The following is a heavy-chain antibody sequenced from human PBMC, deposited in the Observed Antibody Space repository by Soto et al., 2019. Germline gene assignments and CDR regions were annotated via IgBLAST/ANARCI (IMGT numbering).Heavy chain of an antibody. J-gene: IGHJ6*03. Sequence: GEALKISCKGSGYSFTSYWIGWVRQMPGKGLEWMGIIYPGDPDTRYSPSFQGQVTISADKSISTAYLQWSSLKASDTAMYYCARHQGYCSSTSCYESYMDVWGKGTTVTVSS. CDR3: ARHQGYCSSTSCYESYMDV. D-gene: IGHD2-2*01. CDR1: GYSFTSYW. CDR2: IYPGDPDT. V-gene: IGHV5-51*01.